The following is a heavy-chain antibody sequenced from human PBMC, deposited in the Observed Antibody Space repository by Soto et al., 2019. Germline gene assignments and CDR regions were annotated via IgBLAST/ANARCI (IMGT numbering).Heavy chain of an antibody. CDR1: VFTFISYS. D-gene: IGHD2-15*01. CDR3: ARTDIVVVVAANPEGLGY. J-gene: IGHJ4*02. V-gene: IGHV3-21*01. CDR2: ISSSSSYI. Sequence: GGSXRLACAAAVFTFISYSINWVRHAPGKGLEWVSSISSSSSYIYYADSVNGRFTISRYNAKNSLYLQMNSLRAEDTAVYYCARTDIVVVVAANPEGLGYWGQGTLVTV.